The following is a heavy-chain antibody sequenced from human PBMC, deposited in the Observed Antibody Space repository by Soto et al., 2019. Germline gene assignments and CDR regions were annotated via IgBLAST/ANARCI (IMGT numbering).Heavy chain of an antibody. CDR2: IYYSGST. V-gene: IGHV4-39*07. CDR3: ARDPVGVTHFDY. D-gene: IGHD1-26*01. CDR1: GGSISSSNYC. J-gene: IGHJ4*02. Sequence: SETLSLTCTVSGGSISSSNYCWGWIRQPPGKGLEWIGTIYYSGSTYYNPSLKSRVTISVDTSKNQFSLKLSSVTAADTAVYYCARDPVGVTHFDYWGQGALVTVSS.